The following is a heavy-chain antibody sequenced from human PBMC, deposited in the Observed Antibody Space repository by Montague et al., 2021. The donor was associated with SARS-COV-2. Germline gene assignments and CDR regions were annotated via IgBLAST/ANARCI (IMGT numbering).Heavy chain of an antibody. CDR3: AREFEGYFDL. J-gene: IGHJ2*01. Sequence: SETLSLTCTVSGGSIGNLTCNWGRVRRLPGKGLEWIASLKYTGGAFYXSSLMSRVTKSFDTSKNQISLNLASVTAADTAVYYCAREFEGYFDLWGRGTLVMVSS. V-gene: IGHV4-39*07. CDR1: GGSIGNLTCN. CDR2: LKYTGGA. D-gene: IGHD3-10*01.